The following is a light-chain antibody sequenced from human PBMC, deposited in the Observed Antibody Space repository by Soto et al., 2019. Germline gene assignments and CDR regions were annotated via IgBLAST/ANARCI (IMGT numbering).Light chain of an antibody. CDR1: SAHINFA. CDR2: VNSDGSH. Sequence: QSVLTQSPSASASLGASVKLTCTLSSAHINFAIAWHQQQPGKAPRYLLKVNSDGSHIKGDGIPERFSGSSSGTERYLTISSLQSEDEADYYCQTWGTGIRVFGKGTKVTVL. CDR3: QTWGTGIRV. J-gene: IGLJ2*01. V-gene: IGLV4-69*01.